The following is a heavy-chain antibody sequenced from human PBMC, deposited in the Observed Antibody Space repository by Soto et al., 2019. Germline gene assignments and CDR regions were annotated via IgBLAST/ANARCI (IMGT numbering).Heavy chain of an antibody. D-gene: IGHD1-26*01. V-gene: IGHV1-46*01. CDR2: INPSGGST. CDR3: ARGITTTRYYYYYGMDV. Sequence: VNVSCKASGWTLTSYYLHWVGQAPGQGREGVGIINPSGGSTNDAQKFRDRVTMTSDTYTSTVDMELSRLRSEDTAVYYCARGITTTRYYYYYGMDVWGQGTLVTVSS. J-gene: IGHJ6*02. CDR1: GWTLTSYY.